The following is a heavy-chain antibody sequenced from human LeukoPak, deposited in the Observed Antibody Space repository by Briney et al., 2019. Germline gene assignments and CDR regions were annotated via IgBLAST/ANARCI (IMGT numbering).Heavy chain of an antibody. CDR2: IYYTGST. V-gene: IGHV4-59*01. Sequence: SETLSLTCTVSGGSISSSYWSWIRQPPGKGLEWIGYIYYTGSTNYNPSLKSRVTISVDTSKNQFSLKLSSVTAADTAVYYCARLGLYYYDSSGYYTDAFDIWGQGTMVTVSS. CDR1: GGSISSSY. D-gene: IGHD3-22*01. CDR3: ARLGLYYYDSSGYYTDAFDI. J-gene: IGHJ3*02.